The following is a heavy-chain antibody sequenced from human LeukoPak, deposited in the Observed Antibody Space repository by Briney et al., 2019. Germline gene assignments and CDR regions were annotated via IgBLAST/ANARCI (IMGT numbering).Heavy chain of an antibody. CDR3: ARRYYGSGTNYFDY. D-gene: IGHD3-10*01. Sequence: PSGTLSLTCTVSGGSITTSNWWSWVRQPPGRGLEWIGEVYHSGSTTYNSSLKSRLTMSIDKSKNHFSLNLSSVTAADTAVCYCARRYYGSGTNYFDYWGQGTLVTVSS. CDR2: VYHSGST. J-gene: IGHJ4*02. CDR1: GGSITTSNW. V-gene: IGHV4-4*02.